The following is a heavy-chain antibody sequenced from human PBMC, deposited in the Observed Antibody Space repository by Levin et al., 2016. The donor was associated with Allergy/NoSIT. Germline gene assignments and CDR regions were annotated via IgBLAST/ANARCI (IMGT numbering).Heavy chain of an antibody. J-gene: IGHJ6*03. CDR3: ARAGTKHTYYYYMDV. V-gene: IGHV3-30*04. Sequence: WIRQPPGKGLEWVAVISYDGSNKYYADSVKGRFTISRDNSKNTLYLQMNSLRAEDTAVYYCARAGTKHTYYYYMDVWGKGTTVTVSS. D-gene: IGHD1-14*01. CDR2: ISYDGSNK.